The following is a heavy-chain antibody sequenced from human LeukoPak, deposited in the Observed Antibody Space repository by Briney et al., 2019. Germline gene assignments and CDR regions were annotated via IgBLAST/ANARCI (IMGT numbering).Heavy chain of an antibody. V-gene: IGHV4-61*01. CDR2: IYYSGST. Sequence: SETLSLTCTVSGGSVSSGSYYWSWIRQPPGKGLEWIGYIYYSGSTNYNPSPKSRVTISVDTSKNQFSLKLSSVTAADTAVYYCARQFGSFVPYGGDPDRLGYWGQGTLVTVSS. CDR3: ARQFGSFVPYGGDPDRLGY. D-gene: IGHD4-23*01. J-gene: IGHJ4*02. CDR1: GGSVSSGSYY.